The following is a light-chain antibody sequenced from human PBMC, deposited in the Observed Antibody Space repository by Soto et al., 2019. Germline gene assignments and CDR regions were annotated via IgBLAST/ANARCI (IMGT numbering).Light chain of an antibody. J-gene: IGKJ2*01. CDR2: GTS. CDR1: QTVSTTY. V-gene: IGKV3-20*01. CDR3: QQYGNSPRYT. Sequence: IVLTQSPGTLSLSPGQRATLSCRASQTVSTTYLAGYQQKPGQAPRLLIYGTSTRATGVPDRFSGSGSVTDFTLTISSLEPEDFAVYYCQQYGNSPRYTFGQGTKLEIK.